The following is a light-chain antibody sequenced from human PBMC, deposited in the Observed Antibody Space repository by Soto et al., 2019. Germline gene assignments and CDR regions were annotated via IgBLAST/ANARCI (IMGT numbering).Light chain of an antibody. J-gene: IGKJ2*01. V-gene: IGKV1-5*01. CDR3: QQYNSEST. Sequence: DIQMTQSPSSLSASVGERVTITCRASQSISHYLAWYQQKPGKAPKLLIYDASSLEGGIPSRFSGSGSGSIFTLSISSLQPADFATYYCQQYNSESTFGQGTKLGIK. CDR1: QSISHY. CDR2: DAS.